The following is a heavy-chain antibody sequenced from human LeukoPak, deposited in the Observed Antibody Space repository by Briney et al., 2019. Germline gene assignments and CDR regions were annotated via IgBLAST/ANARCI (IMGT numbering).Heavy chain of an antibody. V-gene: IGHV1-2*02. CDR1: GYTFSDYY. Sequence: ASVRVTCKASGYTFSDYYLHWVRQAPGQGLEWMGWINPNNGGTNYAPILQGRVSLTRDTPLRTAYMELPRERSDDGGVYYCETSNRRGVGSTVIFWGQGTLVTVSS. CDR2: INPNNGGT. D-gene: IGHD2-2*01. CDR3: ETSNRRGVGSTVIF. J-gene: IGHJ4*02.